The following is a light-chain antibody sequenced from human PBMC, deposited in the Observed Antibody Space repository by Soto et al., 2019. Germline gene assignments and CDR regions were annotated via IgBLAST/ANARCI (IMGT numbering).Light chain of an antibody. Sequence: QAVVTQSPSASASLGASVKLTCTLSSGHNTYSIAWHQQQPEKGPRFLMKLKSDGSHSRGDGIPDRFSGSSSGAERYLTISSRQSEDEADYYCQTWATGIQVFGGGTKLTVL. CDR2: LKSDGSH. V-gene: IGLV4-69*01. CDR3: QTWATGIQV. CDR1: SGHNTYS. J-gene: IGLJ2*01.